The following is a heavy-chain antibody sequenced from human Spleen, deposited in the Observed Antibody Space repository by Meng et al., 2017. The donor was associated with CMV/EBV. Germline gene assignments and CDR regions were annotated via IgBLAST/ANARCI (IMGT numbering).Heavy chain of an antibody. J-gene: IGHJ3*02. V-gene: IGHV3-15*01. CDR1: GFSFSNAW. Sequence: GGSLRLSCAASGFSFSNAWMNWVRQAPGKGLEWVGHIKIKTDGGSTDYAAPVKGRFTISRDNAKNSLYLQMNSLRAEDTAVYYCARDSGWQWLADAGDAFDIWGQGTMVTVSS. CDR2: IKIKTDGGST. CDR3: ARDSGWQWLADAGDAFDI. D-gene: IGHD6-19*01.